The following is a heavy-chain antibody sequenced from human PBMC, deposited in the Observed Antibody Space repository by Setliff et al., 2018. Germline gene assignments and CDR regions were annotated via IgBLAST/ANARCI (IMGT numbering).Heavy chain of an antibody. CDR3: ARTCSGSGCYAGLES. Sequence: SLRLSCAASGFTFSTYRMHWVRQAPGKGLEWVAVIWDGGGNKSHADSVKGRFTISRDNSKNTLDLQMNSLRPDDTAVYYCARTCSGSGCYAGLESWGQGTPVTVSS. D-gene: IGHD2-15*01. CDR1: GFTFSTYR. J-gene: IGHJ4*02. CDR2: IWDGGGNK. V-gene: IGHV3-33*08.